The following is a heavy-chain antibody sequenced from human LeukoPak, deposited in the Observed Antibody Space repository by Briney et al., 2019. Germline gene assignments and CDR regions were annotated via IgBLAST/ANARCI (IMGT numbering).Heavy chain of an antibody. CDR1: GGSISSSSYY. CDR3: ARPPPEEVAPLDY. D-gene: IGHD5-12*01. V-gene: IGHV4-39*01. J-gene: IGHJ4*02. CDR2: IYYSGST. Sequence: SETLSLTCTVSGGSISSSSYYWGWIRQPPGKGLEWIGSIYYSGSTYYNPSLKSRVTISVDTSKNQFSLKLSSVTAADTAVYYCARPPPEEVAPLDYWGQGTLVTVSS.